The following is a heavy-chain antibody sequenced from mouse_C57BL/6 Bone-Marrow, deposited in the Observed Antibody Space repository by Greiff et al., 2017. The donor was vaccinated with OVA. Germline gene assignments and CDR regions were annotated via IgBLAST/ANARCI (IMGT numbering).Heavy chain of an antibody. CDR2: INPNNGGT. CDR1: GYTFTDYN. V-gene: IGHV1-22*01. D-gene: IGHD2-4*01. J-gene: IGHJ3*01. Sequence: EVKLQESGPELVKPGASVKMSCKASGYTFTDYNMHWVKQSHGKSLEWIGYINPNNGGTSYNQKFKGKATLTVNKSSSTAYMELRSLTSEDSAVYYCARDDYDVGGAWFAYWGQGTLVTVSA. CDR3: ARDDYDVGGAWFAY.